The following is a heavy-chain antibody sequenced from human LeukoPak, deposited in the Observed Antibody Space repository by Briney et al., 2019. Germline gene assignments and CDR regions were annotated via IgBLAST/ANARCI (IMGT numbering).Heavy chain of an antibody. D-gene: IGHD4-17*01. V-gene: IGHV1-2*02. J-gene: IGHJ6*02. CDR1: GYTFTGYY. CDR3: ARDTLYGDYAAGMDV. Sequence: ASVKVSCKASGYTFTGYYMHWVRQAPGQGLEWMGWINPNSGGTNYAQKFQGRVTMTRDTSISTAYMELSRLRFDDTAVYYCARDTLYGDYAAGMDVWGQGTTVTVSS. CDR2: INPNSGGT.